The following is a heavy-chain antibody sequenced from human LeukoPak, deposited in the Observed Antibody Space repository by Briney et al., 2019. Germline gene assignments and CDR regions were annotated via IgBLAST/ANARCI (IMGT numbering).Heavy chain of an antibody. J-gene: IGHJ4*02. CDR2: INPNSGGT. CDR3: AREPPPLIAARKYYSDY. D-gene: IGHD6-6*01. V-gene: IGHV1-2*02. CDR1: GYTFTGYY. Sequence: ASVKVSCKASGYTFTGYYMHWVRQAPGQGLEWMGWINPNSGGTNYAQKFQGRVTMTRDTSISTAYMELSRLRSDDTAVYYCAREPPPLIAARKYYSDYWGQGTLVTVSS.